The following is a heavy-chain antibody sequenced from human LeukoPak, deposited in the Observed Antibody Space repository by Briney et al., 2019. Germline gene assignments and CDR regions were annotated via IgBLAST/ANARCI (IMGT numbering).Heavy chain of an antibody. CDR2: IKQDGSEK. V-gene: IGHV3-7*01. CDR1: GFIFSSYW. CDR3: ARDSLWLGGAGYYYYDMDV. Sequence: GGSLRLSCAASGFIFSSYWMSWVRQAPGKGLEWVANIKQDGSEKYYVDSVKGRFTISRDNAKNSLYLQMNSLRAEDTAVYYCARDSLWLGGAGYYYYDMDVWGQGTTVTVSS. D-gene: IGHD6-19*01. J-gene: IGHJ6*02.